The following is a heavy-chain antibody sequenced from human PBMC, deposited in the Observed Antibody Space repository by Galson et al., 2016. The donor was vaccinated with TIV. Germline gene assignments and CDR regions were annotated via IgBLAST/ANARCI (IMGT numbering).Heavy chain of an antibody. CDR2: INPSDGGT. CDR3: ARRFYFDY. V-gene: IGHV1-46*01. CDR1: GYTLTRYY. J-gene: IGHJ4*02. Sequence: SVKVSCKASGYTLTRYYIHWLRLAPGQGLEWMGIINPSDGGTTYAPKFQGRVTMTRDTSTATVYMELSGLRSEDTAIYYCARRFYFDYWGQGTLVTVSS.